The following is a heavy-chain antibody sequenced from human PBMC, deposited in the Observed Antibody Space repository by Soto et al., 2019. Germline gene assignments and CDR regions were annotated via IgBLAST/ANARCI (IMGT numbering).Heavy chain of an antibody. Sequence: GGSLRLSCAASGFTFNNYWMHWVRQAPGKGLVWVSRIKTDGSVTTYADSVKGRFTISRDNAKNTLYLQMNSLSAEDSAVYFCAKGVVREPAYFDYWGQGTLVTVSS. V-gene: IGHV3-74*01. CDR2: IKTDGSVT. D-gene: IGHD3-10*01. CDR3: AKGVVREPAYFDY. CDR1: GFTFNNYW. J-gene: IGHJ4*02.